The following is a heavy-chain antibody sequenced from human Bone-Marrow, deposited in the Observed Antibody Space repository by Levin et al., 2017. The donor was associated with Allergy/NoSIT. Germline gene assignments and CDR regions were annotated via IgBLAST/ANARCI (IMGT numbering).Heavy chain of an antibody. CDR1: GYTFTTYA. V-gene: IGHV1-3*01. CDR2: VHPGNGNT. Sequence: ASVKVSCKPSGYTFTTYALHWVRQAPGQGLEWLGWVHPGNGNTKSPQNYQDRVTITRDPSASTAYVEISNLTSEDTAVYYCARGWSTNYLDFWGQGTLVTVSS. CDR3: ARGWSTNYLDF. J-gene: IGHJ4*02. D-gene: IGHD2/OR15-2a*01.